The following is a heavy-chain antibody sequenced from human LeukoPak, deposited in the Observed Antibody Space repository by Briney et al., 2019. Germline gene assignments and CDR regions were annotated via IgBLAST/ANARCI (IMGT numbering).Heavy chain of an antibody. CDR3: ARDHLAAPNAFDI. J-gene: IGHJ3*02. CDR1: GFTFSTYI. Sequence: GGSLRLSCTTSGFTFSTYIMNWARQAPGKGLEWVSSISVTSTYIYYADSVEGRFTISRDNAKNSLSLQMNSLRAEDTAVYYCARDHLAAPNAFDIWGQGTMVTVSS. V-gene: IGHV3-21*01. D-gene: IGHD6-25*01. CDR2: ISVTSTYI.